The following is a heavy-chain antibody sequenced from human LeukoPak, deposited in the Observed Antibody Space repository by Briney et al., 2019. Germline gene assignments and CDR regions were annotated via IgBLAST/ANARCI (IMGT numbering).Heavy chain of an antibody. J-gene: IGHJ4*02. CDR2: ISYDGSNK. Sequence: GGSLRLSCAASGFTFSSYGMHWARQAPGKGLEWVAVISYDGSNKYYADSVKGRFTISRDNSKNTLYLQMNSLRAEDTAVYYCAKDHSQWLVYYFDYWGQGTLVTVSS. D-gene: IGHD6-19*01. CDR3: AKDHSQWLVYYFDY. CDR1: GFTFSSYG. V-gene: IGHV3-30*18.